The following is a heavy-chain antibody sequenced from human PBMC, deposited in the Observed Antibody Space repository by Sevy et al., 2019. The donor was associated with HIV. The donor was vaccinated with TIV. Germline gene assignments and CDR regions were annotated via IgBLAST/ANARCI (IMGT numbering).Heavy chain of an antibody. J-gene: IGHJ4*02. CDR1: GFTFSYSG. D-gene: IGHD6-13*01. CDR3: AKNTAAVGTGGFDY. Sequence: GGSLRLSCAASGFTFSYSGMHWVRQAPGKGLEWVTFIQYDGSNKYYADSVKGRFTISRDNSKNTLYLLMNSLRRDDTAVYYCAKNTAAVGTGGFDYWGQGTLATVSS. V-gene: IGHV3-30*02. CDR2: IQYDGSNK.